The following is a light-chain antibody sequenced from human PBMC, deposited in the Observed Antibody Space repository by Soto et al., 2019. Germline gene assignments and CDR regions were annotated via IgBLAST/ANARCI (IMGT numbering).Light chain of an antibody. CDR3: QQYSNWRET. CDR1: QSVSSN. CDR2: GAS. J-gene: IGKJ1*01. Sequence: EIVMTQSPATLSLSPGQRATLSCRASQSVSSNLAWYQQKPGQAPRLLIYGASTRATGIPARFSGSGSGTEFTLTISSLQSEDFAVYYCQQYSNWRETFGQGTKVEIK. V-gene: IGKV3-15*01.